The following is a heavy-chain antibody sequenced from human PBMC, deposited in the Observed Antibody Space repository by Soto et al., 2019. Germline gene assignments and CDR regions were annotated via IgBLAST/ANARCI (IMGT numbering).Heavy chain of an antibody. CDR1: GFTFSSYA. CDR3: ARLSGSYTGGS. CDR2: ISYDGSNK. Sequence: QVQLVESGGGVVQPGRSLRLSCAASGFTFSSYAMHWVRQAPGKGLEWVAVISYDGSNKYYADSVKGRFTISRDNSKNTLYLQMNSLRAEDTAVYYCARLSGSYTGGSWGQGTLVTVSS. J-gene: IGHJ5*02. V-gene: IGHV3-30-3*01. D-gene: IGHD1-26*01.